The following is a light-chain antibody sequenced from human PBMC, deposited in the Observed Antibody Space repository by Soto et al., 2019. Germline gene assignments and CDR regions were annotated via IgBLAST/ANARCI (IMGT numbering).Light chain of an antibody. CDR2: TNS. J-gene: IGLJ3*02. CDR3: AAWDDRLNGPV. CDR1: NSNIGSNT. Sequence: QSVLTQPPSASGTPGQRVTISCSGSNSNIGSNTVNWYQLLPGTAPKLLIYTNSQRPSGVPDRFSGSKSGTSASLAISGLQSEDEADYYCAAWDDRLNGPVFGGGTKVTVL. V-gene: IGLV1-44*01.